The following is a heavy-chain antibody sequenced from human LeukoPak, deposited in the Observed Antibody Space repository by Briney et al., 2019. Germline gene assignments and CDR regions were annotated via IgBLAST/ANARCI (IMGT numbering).Heavy chain of an antibody. J-gene: IGHJ4*02. CDR2: IYPGDSDT. CDR1: GYRFTSYW. CDR3: GRGGYYSGGIFYYYFDY. D-gene: IGHD2-15*01. Sequence: PGESLKIYCKGSGYRFTSYWIGWVRQMPGKGLEWMGIIYPGDSDTRYSPSFQGQVTISADKSISTAYLQWSSLKASDTAMYYCGRGGYYSGGIFYYYFDYWGQGTLVTVSS. V-gene: IGHV5-51*01.